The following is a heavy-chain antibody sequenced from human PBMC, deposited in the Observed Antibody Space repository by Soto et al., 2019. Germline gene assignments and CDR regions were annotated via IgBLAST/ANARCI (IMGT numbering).Heavy chain of an antibody. V-gene: IGHV3-23*01. CDR1: GFTFSSYA. CDR3: AKDRVATIVDRYYYYYGMDV. D-gene: IGHD5-12*01. Sequence: PGGSLRLSCAASGFTFSSYAMSWVRQAPGKGLEWVSAISGSGGSTYYADSVKGRFTISRDNSKNTLYLQMNSLRAEDTAVYYCAKDRVATIVDRYYYYYGMDVWGQGTTVTVSS. CDR2: ISGSGGST. J-gene: IGHJ6*02.